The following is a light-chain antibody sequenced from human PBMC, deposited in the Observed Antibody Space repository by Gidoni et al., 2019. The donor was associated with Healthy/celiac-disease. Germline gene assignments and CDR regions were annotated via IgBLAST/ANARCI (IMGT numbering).Light chain of an antibody. CDR1: QSISSY. J-gene: IGKJ3*01. CDR3: QQSYSTPL. V-gene: IGKV1-39*01. Sequence: DIQMPQSPSSLSASVGDRVTITCRASQSISSYLNWYQQKPGKAPKLLIYAASSLQSGVPSRFSGSGSGTDFTLTISSLQPEDFATYYCQQSYSTPLFXPXTKVXIK. CDR2: AAS.